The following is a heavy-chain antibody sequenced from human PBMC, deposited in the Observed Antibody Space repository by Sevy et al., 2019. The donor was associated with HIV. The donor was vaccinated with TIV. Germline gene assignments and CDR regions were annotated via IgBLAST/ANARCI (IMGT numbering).Heavy chain of an antibody. D-gene: IGHD3-10*01. Sequence: GGSLRLSCVASGFTFSSYGMSWVRLAPGEGLECVSDIRGSGGSTHYADSVRGRFTISRDNSKNTLYLRMNSLRADDTAVYYCAKETIRGTYNWFDPWGQGTLVTVSS. CDR3: AKETIRGTYNWFDP. CDR2: IRGSGGST. CDR1: GFTFSSYG. J-gene: IGHJ5*02. V-gene: IGHV3-23*01.